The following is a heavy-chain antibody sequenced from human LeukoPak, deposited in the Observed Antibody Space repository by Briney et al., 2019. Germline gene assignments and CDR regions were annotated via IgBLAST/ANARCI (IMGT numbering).Heavy chain of an antibody. D-gene: IGHD2-15*01. CDR3: ARPSGGFFFDY. Sequence: SETLSLTCAVYGGSFSGYYWSWIRQSPGKGLEWIWEINHSGSTNCNPSLKSRITISVDTSKNQFSLKLSSVTAADTAVYYCARPSGGFFFDYWGQGTPVTVSS. V-gene: IGHV4-34*01. J-gene: IGHJ4*02. CDR1: GGSFSGYY. CDR2: INHSGST.